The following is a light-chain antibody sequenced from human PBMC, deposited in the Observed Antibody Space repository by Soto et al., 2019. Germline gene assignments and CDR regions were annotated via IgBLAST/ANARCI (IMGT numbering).Light chain of an antibody. CDR1: QSVLYSSNNKNY. Sequence: DIVMTQSPDSLAVSLGERATINCKSSQSVLYSSNNKNYLAWYQQKPGQPPKLLIYWASTRESGVPDRFSGSGSGTDFTPTISSLQAEDVAVYYCKQYYSTLPLTFGGGTKVEIK. J-gene: IGKJ4*01. V-gene: IGKV4-1*01. CDR3: KQYYSTLPLT. CDR2: WAS.